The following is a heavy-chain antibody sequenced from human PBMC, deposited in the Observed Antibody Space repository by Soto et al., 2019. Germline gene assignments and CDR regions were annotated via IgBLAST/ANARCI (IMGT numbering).Heavy chain of an antibody. Sequence: QVQLVESGGGVVQPGRSLRLSCAASGFTFSSYGMHWVRQAPGKGLEWVAVISYDGSSKYYADSVKGRFTISRDNSKNTLYLQMNSLRAEDTAVYYCAKEGLPGYGMDVWGQGTTVTVSS. V-gene: IGHV3-30*18. CDR2: ISYDGSSK. CDR1: GFTFSSYG. J-gene: IGHJ6*02. D-gene: IGHD2-21*02. CDR3: AKEGLPGYGMDV.